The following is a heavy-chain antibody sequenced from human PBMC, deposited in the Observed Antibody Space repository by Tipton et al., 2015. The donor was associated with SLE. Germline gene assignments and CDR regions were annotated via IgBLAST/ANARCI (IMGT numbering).Heavy chain of an antibody. CDR3: VGEVAGKGFSG. CDR2: IYYSGST. CDR1: GGSISSYY. V-gene: IGHV4-59*01. Sequence: TLSLTCTVSGGSISSYYWSWIRQLPGKGLEWIGYIYYSGSTNYNPSLKSRVTISVDTSKYQFSLKLSSVAAADTAVYYCVGEVAGKGFSGWGQGTLVTVSS. D-gene: IGHD6-19*01. J-gene: IGHJ4*02.